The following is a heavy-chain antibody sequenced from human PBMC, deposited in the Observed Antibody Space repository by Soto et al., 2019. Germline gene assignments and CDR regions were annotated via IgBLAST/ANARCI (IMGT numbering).Heavy chain of an antibody. CDR3: ANEGSYGHGPSGDY. CDR2: ISGSGGST. D-gene: IGHD5-18*01. J-gene: IGHJ4*02. V-gene: IGHV3-23*01. CDR1: GFTFSSYW. Sequence: GGSLRLSCAASGFTFSSYWMHWVRQAPGKGLAWVSAISGSGGSTYYADSVKGRFTISRDNSKNTLYLQMNSLRAEDTAVYYCANEGSYGHGPSGDYWGQGTLVTVSS.